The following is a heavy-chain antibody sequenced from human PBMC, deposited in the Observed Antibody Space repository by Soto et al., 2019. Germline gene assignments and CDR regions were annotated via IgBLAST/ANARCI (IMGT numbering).Heavy chain of an antibody. CDR3: ARDSGDFWSGYYYGSGSYYTGIDY. J-gene: IGHJ4*02. D-gene: IGHD3-10*01. Sequence: SLRLSCAASGFTFGSYAMHWVRQAPGKGLEWVAVISYDGSNKYYADSVKGRFTISRDNSKNTLYLQMNSLRAEDTAVYYCARDSGDFWSGYYYGSGSYYTGIDYWGQGTLVPVSP. CDR2: ISYDGSNK. V-gene: IGHV3-30-3*01. CDR1: GFTFGSYA.